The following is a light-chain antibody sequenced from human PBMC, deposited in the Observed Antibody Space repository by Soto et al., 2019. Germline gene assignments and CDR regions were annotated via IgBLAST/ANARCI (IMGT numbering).Light chain of an antibody. CDR1: MRDVGAYNL. CDR3: CSYAGSNTVV. Sequence: QSVLTQPASVSGSAGQSITISCSGTMRDVGAYNLVSWYQQHPGTAPKLIIYEVRNRPSGISSRFSGSRSGNTASLTISGLQPEDEADYYCCSYAGSNTVVFGGGTKVTVL. J-gene: IGLJ2*01. V-gene: IGLV2-23*02. CDR2: EVR.